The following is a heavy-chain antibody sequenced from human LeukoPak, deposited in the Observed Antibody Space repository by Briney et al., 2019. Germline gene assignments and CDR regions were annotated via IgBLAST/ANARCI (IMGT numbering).Heavy chain of an antibody. Sequence: SETLSLTCAVYGGSSSGYYWSWIRQPPGKGLEGIGEINHSGSTNYNPSLKSRVTISVDTSKNQFSLKLNSVTAADTAVYYCARGAPKEIQLWLRLRGVAFDIWGQGTMVTVSS. CDR3: ARGAPKEIQLWLRLRGVAFDI. D-gene: IGHD5-18*01. CDR1: GGSSSGYY. J-gene: IGHJ3*02. V-gene: IGHV4-34*01. CDR2: INHSGST.